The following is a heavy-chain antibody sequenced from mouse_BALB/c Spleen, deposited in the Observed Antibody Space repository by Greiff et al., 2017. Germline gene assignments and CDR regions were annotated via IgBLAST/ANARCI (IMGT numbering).Heavy chain of an antibody. V-gene: IGHV5-9-4*01. J-gene: IGHJ4*01. CDR3: ATTTATEAMDY. CDR2: ISSGGSYT. CDR1: GFTFSSYA. Sequence: EVQGVESGGGLVKPGGSLKLSCAASGFTFSSYAMSWVRQSPEKRLEWVAEISSGGSYTYYPDTVTGRFTISRDNAKNTLYLEMSSLRSEDTAMYYCATTTATEAMDYWGQGTSVTVSS. D-gene: IGHD1-2*01.